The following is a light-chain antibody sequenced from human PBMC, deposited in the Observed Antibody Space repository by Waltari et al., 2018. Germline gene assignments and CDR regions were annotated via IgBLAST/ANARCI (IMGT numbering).Light chain of an antibody. CDR2: TNN. CDR1: SSNIGSHS. CDR3: ALWDDSLNGVV. V-gene: IGLV1-44*01. Sequence: QSVLTQPPSASGTPGQRVTISCSGSSSNIGSHSVNCYQQVTETAPKHLIHTNNERPSGVPDRFSGSKSGTSGSLAISGLQSEDEADYYCALWDDSLNGVVFGGGTKLTVL. J-gene: IGLJ2*01.